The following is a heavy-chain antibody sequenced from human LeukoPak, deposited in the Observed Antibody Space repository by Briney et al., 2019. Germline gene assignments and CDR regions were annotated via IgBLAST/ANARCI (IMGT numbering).Heavy chain of an antibody. Sequence: ASVKVSCKASGYTFTSYGISWVRQAPGQGLEWMGWISAYNGNTNYAQKLQGRVTMTTDTSTSTAYMELRSLRSDDTAVYYCARDLITIFGVVIISYYYGMDVWGQGTTVTVS. CDR3: ARDLITIFGVVIISYYYGMDV. J-gene: IGHJ6*02. CDR2: ISAYNGNT. CDR1: GYTFTSYG. D-gene: IGHD3-3*01. V-gene: IGHV1-18*01.